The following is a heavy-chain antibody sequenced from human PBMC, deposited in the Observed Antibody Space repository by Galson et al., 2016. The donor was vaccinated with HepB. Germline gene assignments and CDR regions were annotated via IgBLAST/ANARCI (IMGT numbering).Heavy chain of an antibody. J-gene: IGHJ3*02. V-gene: IGHV1-46*01. CDR3: AREGSSSGWYRRRDGFDM. CDR2: INPSGDST. CDR1: GHTFTSYC. D-gene: IGHD6-19*01. Sequence: SVKVSCKASGHTFTSYCVHWVRQAPGQGLEWMGIINPSGDSTTYAQKFKGRVTMTRDTSTSTVNMELSSLRSEDTAVYYCAREGSSSGWYRRRDGFDMWGQGTMVTVSS.